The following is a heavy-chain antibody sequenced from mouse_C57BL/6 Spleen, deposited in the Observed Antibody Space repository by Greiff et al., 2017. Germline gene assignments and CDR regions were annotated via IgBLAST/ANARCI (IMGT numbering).Heavy chain of an antibody. Sequence: EVQLQESGPGLAKPSQTLSLTCSVTGYSITSDYWNWIRKVPGNKLEYMGYISYSGSTYYNPTHKSRISITRDTSKNQYYLQLNSWTTEDTATYYCARFTGTGSMDYWGQGTSVTVSS. CDR1: GYSITSDY. D-gene: IGHD3-3*01. V-gene: IGHV3-8*01. CDR2: ISYSGST. CDR3: ARFTGTGSMDY. J-gene: IGHJ4*01.